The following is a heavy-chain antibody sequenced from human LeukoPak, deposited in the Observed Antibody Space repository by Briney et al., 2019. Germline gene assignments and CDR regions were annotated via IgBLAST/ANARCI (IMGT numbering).Heavy chain of an antibody. CDR3: AREEGYLSGAPNFDY. V-gene: IGHV3-23*01. CDR1: GFTFSSYA. J-gene: IGHJ4*02. D-gene: IGHD2-15*01. CDR2: ISGSGIST. Sequence: GGSLRLSCAASGFTFSSYAMSWVRQAPGKGLEWVSAISGSGISTYYADSVKGRFTISRDNAKNSLYLQMNSLRAEDTALYYCAREEGYLSGAPNFDYWGQGTLVTVSS.